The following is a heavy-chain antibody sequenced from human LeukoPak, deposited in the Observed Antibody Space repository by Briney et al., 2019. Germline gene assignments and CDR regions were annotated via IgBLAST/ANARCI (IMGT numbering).Heavy chain of an antibody. V-gene: IGHV3-7*01. CDR3: ARDRGST. Sequence: PGGSLRLSCAASGFRLSRYWMSWVRQAPGKGMEWVARIKRDGSERHYLDSVKGRFTISRDNAKNSLYLQMNSLRAEDTAVYYCARDRGSTWGQGTLVTVSS. CDR2: IKRDGSER. CDR1: GFRLSRYW. J-gene: IGHJ4*02. D-gene: IGHD3-16*01.